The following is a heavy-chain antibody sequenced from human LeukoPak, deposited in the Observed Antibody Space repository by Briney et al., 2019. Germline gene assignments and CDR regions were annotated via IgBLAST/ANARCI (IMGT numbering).Heavy chain of an antibody. J-gene: IGHJ2*01. CDR2: IYYSGST. Sequence: SETLSLTCTVSGGSISSYYWSWIRQPPGKGLEWIGYIYYSGSTNYNPSLKSRVTISVDTSKNQFSLRLSSVTAADTAVYYCARGDYYDSSGYYPYWYFDLWGRGTLVTVSS. V-gene: IGHV4-59*08. CDR1: GGSISSYY. CDR3: ARGDYYDSSGYYPYWYFDL. D-gene: IGHD3-22*01.